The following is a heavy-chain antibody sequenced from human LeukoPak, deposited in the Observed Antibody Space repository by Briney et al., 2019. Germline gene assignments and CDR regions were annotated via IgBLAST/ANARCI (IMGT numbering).Heavy chain of an antibody. V-gene: IGHV3-33*01. CDR3: ARDAQRGFDYSNSLEY. CDR1: GFTFSHYG. CDR2: IWRDGSNR. D-gene: IGHD4-11*01. Sequence: PGRSLRLSCAASGFTFSHYGVHCVRQAPDKGLEWVAVIWRDGSNRFYAGSVKGRFTISRDNSQNTVFLQMNSLRVEDTAMYYCARDAQRGFDYSNSLEYWGHGTLVTVSS. J-gene: IGHJ4*01.